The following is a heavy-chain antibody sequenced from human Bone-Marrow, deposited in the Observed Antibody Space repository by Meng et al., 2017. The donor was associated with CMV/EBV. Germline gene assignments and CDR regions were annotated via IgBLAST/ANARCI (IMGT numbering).Heavy chain of an antibody. D-gene: IGHD6-19*01. CDR2: IKQGGSEK. Sequence: GESLKISCAASGFTFSSYWMSWVRQAPGKGLEWVANIKQGGSEKYYVDSVKGRFTISRDNAKNSLYLQMNSLRAEDTAVYYCASISGWGDFDYWGQGTLVTVSS. J-gene: IGHJ4*02. CDR3: ASISGWGDFDY. CDR1: GFTFSSYW. V-gene: IGHV3-7*01.